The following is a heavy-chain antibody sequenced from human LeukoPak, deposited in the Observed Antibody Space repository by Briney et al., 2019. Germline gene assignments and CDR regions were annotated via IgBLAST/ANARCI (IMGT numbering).Heavy chain of an antibody. D-gene: IGHD6-19*01. Sequence: GGSLRLSCAASGFTFSDYDTSWIRQAPGKGLEWVSCISSGSSYTNYADSVKGRFTLSRDNAKNSLYLQMNSLRAEDTAVYYCARAYSSGAPSDNWGQRILVTVSS. CDR3: ARAYSSGAPSDN. V-gene: IGHV3-11*06. CDR2: ISSGSSYT. CDR1: GFTFSDYD. J-gene: IGHJ4*02.